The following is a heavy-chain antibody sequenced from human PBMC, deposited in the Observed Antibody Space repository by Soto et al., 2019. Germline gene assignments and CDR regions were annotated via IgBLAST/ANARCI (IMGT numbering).Heavy chain of an antibody. CDR2: IYYSGST. CDR3: ARDRPGRGQQLWYYYMDV. CDR1: GGSISSYY. D-gene: IGHD5-18*01. J-gene: IGHJ6*03. Sequence: QVQLQESGPGLVKPSETLSLTCTVSGGSISSYYWSWIRQPPGKGLEWIGYIYYSGSTNYNPSLKSRVTISVDTSKNQFSLKLSSVTAADTAVYYCARDRPGRGQQLWYYYMDVWGKGTTVTVSS. V-gene: IGHV4-59*01.